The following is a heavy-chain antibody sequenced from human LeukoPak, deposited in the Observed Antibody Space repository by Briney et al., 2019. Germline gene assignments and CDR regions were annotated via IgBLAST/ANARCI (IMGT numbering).Heavy chain of an antibody. D-gene: IGHD2-2*01. CDR3: AREGIVVVPAALDY. Sequence: PGGSLRLSCAASGFTFSSYWMSWVRQAPGKGLEWVANIKQDGSEKYYVDSVKGRFTISRDNAKNSLYLQMNSLRAEDTAVYYCAREGIVVVPAALDYWGQRTLVTVSS. CDR1: GFTFSSYW. CDR2: IKQDGSEK. J-gene: IGHJ4*02. V-gene: IGHV3-7*01.